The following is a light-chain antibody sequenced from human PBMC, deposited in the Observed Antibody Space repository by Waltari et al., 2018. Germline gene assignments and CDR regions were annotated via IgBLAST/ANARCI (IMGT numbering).Light chain of an antibody. V-gene: IGLV2-14*01. J-gene: IGLJ1*01. CDR1: SSDVGSYNY. Sequence: QSALTQPASVSGSPGQSITISCTGTSSDVGSYNYVSWYQQHPGKAPKLMIYEVSNRPSGVSSRFSGSKSGNTASLTISGLQAEDEADYYCSSYTSSSSYVFGTRTKVTVL. CDR2: EVS. CDR3: SSYTSSSSYV.